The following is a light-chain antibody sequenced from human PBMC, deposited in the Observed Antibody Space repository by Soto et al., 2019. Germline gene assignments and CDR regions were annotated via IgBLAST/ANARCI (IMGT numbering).Light chain of an antibody. CDR2: DGS. Sequence: EIVLTQSPATLSVSPGEIVTLSCMASQNLHSFLNWYQQRPGQAPRPLIYDGSKRAAGVPDRISGSGSGTEFSLTISSLQSEDFAVYYCQQFNNRPPWTFGQGTKVDI. V-gene: IGKV3D-15*01. CDR1: QNLHSF. CDR3: QQFNNRPPWT. J-gene: IGKJ1*01.